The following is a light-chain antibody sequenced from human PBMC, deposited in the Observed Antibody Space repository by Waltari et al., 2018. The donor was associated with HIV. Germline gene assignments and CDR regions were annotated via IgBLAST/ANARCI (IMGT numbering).Light chain of an antibody. CDR3: CSYTGTGIV. CDR1: RSDVGAYNL. V-gene: IGLV2-23*02. J-gene: IGLJ2*01. CDR2: EVT. Sequence: QSALTQPASVSGSPGQSITISCTGTRSDVGAYNLVSWYQQHPGTAPKLMIFEVTKRPSGVSDRFSGSRSGNTASLTISGLQAEDEGDYHCCSYTGTGIVFGGGTKLTVL.